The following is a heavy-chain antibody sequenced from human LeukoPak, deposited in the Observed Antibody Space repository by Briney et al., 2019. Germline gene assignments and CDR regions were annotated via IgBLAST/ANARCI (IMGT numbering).Heavy chain of an antibody. Sequence: GGSLRLSCAASGFTFSSYAMSWVRQAPGKGLEWVSAISGSGGSTYYADSVKGRFTISRDNSKNTLYLQMNSLRAEDTAVYYCAKDRLRVIVVVDAFDIWGQGTMVTVSS. CDR2: ISGSGGST. CDR3: AKDRLRVIVVVDAFDI. J-gene: IGHJ3*02. V-gene: IGHV3-23*01. CDR1: GFTFSSYA. D-gene: IGHD3-22*01.